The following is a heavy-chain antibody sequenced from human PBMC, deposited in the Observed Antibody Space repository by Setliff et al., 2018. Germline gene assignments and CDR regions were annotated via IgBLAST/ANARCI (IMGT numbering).Heavy chain of an antibody. CDR1: GFTFSSYS. Sequence: GGSLRLSCAASGFTFSSYSVNWVRQAPGKGLEWVSSISSSSSYIYYADSVKGRFTISRDNAKNSLYLQMNSLRAEDTAVYYCARGRQQLVPTSYWGQGTLVTVSS. D-gene: IGHD6-13*01. CDR3: ARGRQQLVPTSY. CDR2: ISSSSSYI. J-gene: IGHJ4*02. V-gene: IGHV3-21*01.